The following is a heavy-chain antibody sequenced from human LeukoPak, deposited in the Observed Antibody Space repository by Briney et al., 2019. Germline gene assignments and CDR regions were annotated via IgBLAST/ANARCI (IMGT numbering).Heavy chain of an antibody. V-gene: IGHV1-46*01. Sequence: ASVKVSYKASGYTFTSYYMHWVRQAAGQGLEWMGIINPSGGSTTYAQKFRGRVTMTSDTSTSTVYMELSSLRSEDTAVYYCARDGAYSSSWYIGYYYYMDVWGKGTTVTISS. CDR2: INPSGGST. D-gene: IGHD6-13*01. J-gene: IGHJ6*03. CDR3: ARDGAYSSSWYIGYYYYMDV. CDR1: GYTFTSYY.